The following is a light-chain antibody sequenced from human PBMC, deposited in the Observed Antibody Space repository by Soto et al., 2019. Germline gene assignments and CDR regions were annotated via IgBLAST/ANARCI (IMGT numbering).Light chain of an antibody. Sequence: QSVLTQPRSVSGSPGQSVTISCTGSSSDVGEYNYVSWYQHHPGKAPKLMLYDVTNRPSGVPVRFSGSKSGNTASLTISGLQAEDEADYFCYSYAGSRVFGGGTQLTVL. CDR2: DVT. J-gene: IGLJ3*02. V-gene: IGLV2-11*01. CDR3: YSYAGSRV. CDR1: SSDVGEYNY.